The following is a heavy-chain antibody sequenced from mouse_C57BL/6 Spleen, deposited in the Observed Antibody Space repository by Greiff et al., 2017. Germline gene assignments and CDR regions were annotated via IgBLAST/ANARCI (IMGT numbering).Heavy chain of an antibody. D-gene: IGHD2-12*01. CDR2: IYPSDSET. Sequence: QVQLQQPGAELVRPGSSVKLSCKASGYTFTSYWMDWVKQRPGQGLEWIGNIYPSDSETHYNQKFKDKATLTVDKSSSTAYMQLSSLTSEDSAVYYGARLRRDGAPFDYWGQGTTLTVSS. J-gene: IGHJ2*01. CDR1: GYTFTSYW. CDR3: ARLRRDGAPFDY. V-gene: IGHV1-61*01.